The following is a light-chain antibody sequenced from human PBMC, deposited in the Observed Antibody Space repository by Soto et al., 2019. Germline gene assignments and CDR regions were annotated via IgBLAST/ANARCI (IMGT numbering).Light chain of an antibody. CDR3: SSFRSGGTRVV. CDR1: SSNIGSNT. V-gene: IGLV1-44*01. CDR2: SNN. J-gene: IGLJ3*02. Sequence: QSVLTQPPSASGTPGQRVTISCSGSSSNIGSNTVNWYQQLPGTAPKLLIYSNNQRPSGVPDRFSGSKSGTSASLAISGLQSEDEADYYCSSFRSGGTRVVFGGGTKVTVL.